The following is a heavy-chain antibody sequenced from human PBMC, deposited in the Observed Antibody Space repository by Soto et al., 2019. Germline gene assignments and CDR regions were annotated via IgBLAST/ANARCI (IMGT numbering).Heavy chain of an antibody. D-gene: IGHD1-26*01. CDR3: ANQVVGATTLVFDY. Sequence: EVQLLESGGGLVQPGGSLRLSCAASGFTFSSYAMSWVRQAPGKGLEWVSDSSGSGGSTYYADSGKGRFTISRDNPKNTLYLQMNSMRAEDTAVYYCANQVVGATTLVFDYWGQGTMVTVSS. J-gene: IGHJ4*02. CDR1: GFTFSSYA. V-gene: IGHV3-23*01. CDR2: SSGSGGST.